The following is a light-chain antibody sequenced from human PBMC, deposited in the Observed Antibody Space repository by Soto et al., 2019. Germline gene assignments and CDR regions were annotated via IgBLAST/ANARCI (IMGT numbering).Light chain of an antibody. CDR3: QSYDSNNWV. CDR2: EDN. J-gene: IGLJ3*02. CDR1: GGSIASHY. Sequence: NFMLTQPHSVSESPGKTVTISCTRSGGSIASHYVQWYQQRPGSSPTSVIFEDNQRPSGVPDRFSGSIDSSSNSASLTISGLKTEDEADYYCQSYDSNNWVFGGGTKLTVL. V-gene: IGLV6-57*01.